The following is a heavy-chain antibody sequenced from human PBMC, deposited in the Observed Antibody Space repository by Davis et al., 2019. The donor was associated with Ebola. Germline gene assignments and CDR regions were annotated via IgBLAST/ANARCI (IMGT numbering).Heavy chain of an antibody. CDR3: ARSRQAARPAYGDYTRYYYGMDV. D-gene: IGHD6-6*01. CDR1: GFMFSDYY. CDR2: IHYSETIYPSGST. J-gene: IGHJ6*02. Sequence: MPGGSLRLSCSVSGFMFSDYYMSWIRQSPGKGLEWIGYIHYSETIYPSGSTNYNPSLKSRLTISVDSSRNQFSLKLSSVTAADTAVYYCARSRQAARPAYGDYTRYYYGMDVWGQGTTVTVSS. V-gene: IGHV4-59*01.